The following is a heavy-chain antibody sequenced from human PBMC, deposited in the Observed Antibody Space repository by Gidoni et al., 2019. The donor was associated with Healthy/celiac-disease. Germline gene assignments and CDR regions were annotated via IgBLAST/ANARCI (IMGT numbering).Heavy chain of an antibody. CDR1: GYTLTSYY. CDR3: ARGHSIFGVVTPLDY. J-gene: IGHJ4*02. V-gene: IGHV1-46*01. D-gene: IGHD3-3*01. Sequence: QVQLVQSGAEVKKPGASVKVSCKASGYTLTSYYMHWVRQAPGQGLEWMVIINPSGGSTSYAQKFQGRVTMTRDTSTSTVYMELSSLRSEDTAVYYCARGHSIFGVVTPLDYWGQGTLVTVSS. CDR2: INPSGGST.